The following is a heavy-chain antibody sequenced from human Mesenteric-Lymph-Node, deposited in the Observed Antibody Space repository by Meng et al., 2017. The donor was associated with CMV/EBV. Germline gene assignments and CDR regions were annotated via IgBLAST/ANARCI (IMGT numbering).Heavy chain of an antibody. D-gene: IGHD1-26*01. Sequence: ASVKVSCKASGGTFSSYAISWVRQAPGQGLEWMGGISAFNGNTDYAQKFQGRVTMTTDTSTTTAYMELRSLRSDDTAVYYCARDSGSSVAPDVWGQGTLVTVSS. V-gene: IGHV1-18*01. CDR3: ARDSGSSVAPDV. CDR1: GGTFSSYA. J-gene: IGHJ4*02. CDR2: ISAFNGNT.